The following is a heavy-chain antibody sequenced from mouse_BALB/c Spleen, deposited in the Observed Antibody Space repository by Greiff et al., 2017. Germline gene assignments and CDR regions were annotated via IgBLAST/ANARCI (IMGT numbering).Heavy chain of an antibody. Sequence: EVHLVESGGGLVQPGGSRKLSCAASGFTFSSFGMHWVRQAPEKGLEWVAYISSGSSTIYYADTVKGRFTISRDNPKNTLFLQMTSLRSEDTAMYYCAREATGAMDYWGQGTSVTVSS. V-gene: IGHV5-17*02. D-gene: IGHD1-1*01. CDR1: GFTFSSFG. J-gene: IGHJ4*01. CDR3: AREATGAMDY. CDR2: ISSGSSTI.